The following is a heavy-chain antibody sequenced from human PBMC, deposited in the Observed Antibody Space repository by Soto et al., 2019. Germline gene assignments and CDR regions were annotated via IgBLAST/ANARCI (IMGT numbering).Heavy chain of an antibody. CDR3: ARAGYDRDGGGYYYFDY. J-gene: IGHJ4*02. CDR1: GGSIGSGSYY. CDR2: INYSGST. D-gene: IGHD3-22*01. Sequence: QVQLQESGPGLVKPSQTLSLTCTVSGGSIGSGSYYWSWIRQHPGKGLEWIGYINYSGSTFYIPSLKSRVPTSIDTSTNQFPLKLSSVTAADTAVYYCARAGYDRDGGGYYYFDYWGQGTLVTVSS. V-gene: IGHV4-31*03.